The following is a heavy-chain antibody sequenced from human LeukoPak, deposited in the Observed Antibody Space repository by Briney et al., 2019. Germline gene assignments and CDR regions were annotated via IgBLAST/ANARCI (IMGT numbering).Heavy chain of an antibody. V-gene: IGHV4-59*01. Sequence: PSETLSLTCTVSGGPISSYYWSWIRQPPGKGLEWIGYIYYSGSTNYNPSLKSRVTISVDTSKNQFSLKLSSVTAADTAVYYCARVHSSSLDFDYWGQGTLVTVSS. J-gene: IGHJ4*02. CDR3: ARVHSSSLDFDY. CDR1: GGPISSYY. D-gene: IGHD6-6*01. CDR2: IYYSGST.